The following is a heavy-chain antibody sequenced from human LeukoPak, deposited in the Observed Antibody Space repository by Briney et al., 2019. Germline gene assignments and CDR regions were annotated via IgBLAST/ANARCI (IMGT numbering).Heavy chain of an antibody. CDR3: ARDSLQRSPELRGYSYGYYYMDV. CDR1: GYTFTSYY. V-gene: IGHV1-46*01. D-gene: IGHD5-18*01. J-gene: IGHJ6*03. CDR2: INPSGGST. Sequence: ASVKVSCKASGYTFTSYYMHWVRQAPGQGLEWMGIINPSGGSTSYAQKFQGRVTMTRDMSTSTVYMELSSLRSEDTAVYYCARDSLQRSPELRGYSYGYYYMDVWGQGTTVTVSS.